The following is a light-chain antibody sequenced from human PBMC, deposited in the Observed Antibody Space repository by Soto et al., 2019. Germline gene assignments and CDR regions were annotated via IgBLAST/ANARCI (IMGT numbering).Light chain of an antibody. J-gene: IGLJ1*01. V-gene: IGLV2-8*01. CDR1: SSVVGGYNY. CDR3: SSYAGSNNYV. Sequence: QSVLNQPPSASRSPGQSVTISRTGTSSVVGGYNYVSWYQQHPGKAPKLMIYEVSKRPSGVPDRFSGSKSGNTASLTVSGLQAEDEADYYCSSYAGSNNYVFGTGTKVTVL. CDR2: EVS.